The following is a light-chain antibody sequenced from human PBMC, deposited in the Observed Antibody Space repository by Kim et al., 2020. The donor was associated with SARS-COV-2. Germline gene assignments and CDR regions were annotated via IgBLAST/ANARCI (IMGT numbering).Light chain of an antibody. J-gene: IGKJ4*01. Sequence: DIQMTQSPSSLSASVGDRVTITYQASQDITNYLNWYQQKPGKAPKLLIYDASNLETGVPSRFSGRGSGTDFTFTISSLQPEDTATYYCQQYDRRLSFGGGTKVDIK. CDR3: QQYDRRLS. CDR1: QDITNY. CDR2: DAS. V-gene: IGKV1-33*01.